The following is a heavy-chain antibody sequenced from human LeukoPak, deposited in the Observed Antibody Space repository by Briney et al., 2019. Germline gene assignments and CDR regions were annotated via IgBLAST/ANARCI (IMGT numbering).Heavy chain of an antibody. Sequence: SSETLSLTCAVYGGSFSGYYWSWIRQPPGKGLEWIGEINHSGSTNYNPSLKSRVTISVDTSKNQFSLKLSSVTAADTAVYYCARLGEKSDYWGQGTLVTVSS. CDR3: ARLGEKSDY. CDR2: INHSGST. D-gene: IGHD3-10*01. J-gene: IGHJ4*02. CDR1: GGSFSGYY. V-gene: IGHV4-34*01.